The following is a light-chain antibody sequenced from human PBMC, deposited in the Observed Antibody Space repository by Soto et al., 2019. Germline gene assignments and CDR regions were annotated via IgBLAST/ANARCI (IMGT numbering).Light chain of an antibody. CDR2: DAS. CDR3: QQYGSSRLT. V-gene: IGKV3-20*01. J-gene: IGKJ4*01. CDR1: QTVINK. Sequence: EIVVTQSPATLSVSPGERATLSCRASQTVINKLAWFQQEPGQAPRLLIYDASTRATGIPARFSGSGSGTDFTLTISRLEPEDFAVYYCQQYGSSRLTFGGGTKVDIK.